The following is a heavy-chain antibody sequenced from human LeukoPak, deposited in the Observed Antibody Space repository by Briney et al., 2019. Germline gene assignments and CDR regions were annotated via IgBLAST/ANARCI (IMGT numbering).Heavy chain of an antibody. CDR1: GFTFSSYG. J-gene: IGHJ6*02. CDR2: IRYDGSNK. V-gene: IGHV3-30*02. CDR3: ARGAMVRGVIPPYYYYGMDV. D-gene: IGHD3-10*01. Sequence: GGSLRLSCAASGFTFSSYGMHWVRQAPGKGLEWVAFIRYDGSNKYYADSVKGRFTISRDNSKNTLYLQMNSLRAEDTAVYYCARGAMVRGVIPPYYYYGMDVWGQGTTVTVSS.